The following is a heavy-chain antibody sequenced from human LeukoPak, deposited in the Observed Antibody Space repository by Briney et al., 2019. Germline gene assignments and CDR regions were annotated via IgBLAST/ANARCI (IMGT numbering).Heavy chain of an antibody. CDR3: AREYCTNGVCYQAAFDY. CDR1: GFTFDDYG. J-gene: IGHJ4*02. V-gene: IGHV3-20*04. D-gene: IGHD2-8*01. Sequence: GGSLRLSCAASGFTFDDYGMSWVRQAPGKGLEWVSGINWNGGSTGYADSVTGRFTISRDNAKNSLYLQMNSLRAEDTALYYCAREYCTNGVCYQAAFDYWGQGTLVTVSS. CDR2: INWNGGST.